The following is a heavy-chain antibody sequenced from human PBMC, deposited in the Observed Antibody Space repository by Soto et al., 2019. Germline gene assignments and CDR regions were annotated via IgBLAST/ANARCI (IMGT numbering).Heavy chain of an antibody. D-gene: IGHD3-22*01. CDR1: GFTVNSNY. Sequence: EVQLVETGGGLIQPGGSLRISCAASGFTVNSNYMTWVRQAPGKGLEWVSVIYSGGSTYYADSVKGRFTISRDNSNNTVHLQMNSLRAEDTAVYYCARGYYDRGGHYYFDYWGQGTLVTVSS. J-gene: IGHJ4*02. V-gene: IGHV3-53*02. CDR3: ARGYYDRGGHYYFDY. CDR2: IYSGGST.